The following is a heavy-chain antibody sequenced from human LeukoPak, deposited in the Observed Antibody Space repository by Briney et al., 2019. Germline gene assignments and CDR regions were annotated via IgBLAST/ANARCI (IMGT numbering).Heavy chain of an antibody. J-gene: IGHJ4*02. CDR1: GGSFSGYY. CDR3: ARETSGL. D-gene: IGHD3-10*01. CDR2: INHSGST. V-gene: IGHV4-34*01. Sequence: SETLSLTCAVYGGSFSGYYWSWIRQPPGKGLEWIGEINHSGSTNYNPSLKSRVTISVDTSKNQFSPKLSSVTAADTAVYHCARETSGLWGQGTLVTVSS.